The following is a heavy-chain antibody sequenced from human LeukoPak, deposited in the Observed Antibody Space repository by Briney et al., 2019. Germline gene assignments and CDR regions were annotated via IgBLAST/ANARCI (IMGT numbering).Heavy chain of an antibody. V-gene: IGHV4-61*08. Sequence: PSETLSLTCTVSGGSISSGGYSWSWIRQHPGKGLEWIGYIYYSGSTNYNPSLKSRVAISVDTSKNQFSLKLSSVTAADTAVYYCARHGSITMVRGVKYYNWFDPWGQGTLVTVSS. CDR1: GGSISSGGYS. CDR2: IYYSGST. D-gene: IGHD3-10*01. CDR3: ARHGSITMVRGVKYYNWFDP. J-gene: IGHJ5*02.